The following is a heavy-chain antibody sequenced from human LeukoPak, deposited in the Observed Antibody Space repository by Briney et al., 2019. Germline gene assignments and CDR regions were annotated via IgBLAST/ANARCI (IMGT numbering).Heavy chain of an antibody. CDR3: AHYDKNYYYYGMDV. Sequence: GGSLRLSCAASGFTFSSYVMSWVRQAPGKGLEWVSTISGNGRNTYYADSVKGRFTISRDNSKITLYLEMNSLRAEDTAVYYCAHYDKNYYYYGMDVWGQGTTVTVSS. J-gene: IGHJ6*02. CDR1: GFTFSSYV. CDR2: ISGNGRNT. D-gene: IGHD3-22*01. V-gene: IGHV3-23*01.